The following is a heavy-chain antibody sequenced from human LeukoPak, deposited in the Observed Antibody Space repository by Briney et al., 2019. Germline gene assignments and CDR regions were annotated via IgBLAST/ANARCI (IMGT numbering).Heavy chain of an antibody. CDR1: GGSISSYY. CDR2: IFYSGSP. CDR3: ARVGHLAAAGTYDY. V-gene: IGHV4-59*08. J-gene: IGHJ4*02. D-gene: IGHD6-13*01. Sequence: SETLSLTCTVSGGSISSYYWSWIRQPPGKGLEWIGNIFYSGSPNYNPSLKSRVTTSFDTSKNQFSLKLSFVTAADTAVYYCARVGHLAAAGTYDYWGQGTLVTVSS.